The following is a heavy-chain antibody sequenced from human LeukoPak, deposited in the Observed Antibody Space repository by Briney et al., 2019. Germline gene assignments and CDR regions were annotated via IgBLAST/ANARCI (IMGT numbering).Heavy chain of an antibody. V-gene: IGHV4-34*01. CDR3: ARTAMTYAPIDY. CDR1: GGSFSGYY. CDR2: INHSGST. D-gene: IGHD5-18*01. Sequence: SETLSLTCAVSGGSFSGYYWSWIRQPPGKGLEWIGEINHSGSTNYNPSLKSRVTISVDTSKNQFSLKLSSVTAADTAVYYCARTAMTYAPIDYWGQGTLVTVSS. J-gene: IGHJ4*02.